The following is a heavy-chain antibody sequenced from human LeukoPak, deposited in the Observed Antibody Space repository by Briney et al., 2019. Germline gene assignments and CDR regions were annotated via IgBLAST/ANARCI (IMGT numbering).Heavy chain of an antibody. CDR1: GYTFTGYY. D-gene: IGHD3-22*01. CDR3: ARDPPVYYDSSGYLLWPPTLDY. J-gene: IGHJ4*02. CDR2: INPSGGST. V-gene: IGHV1-46*01. Sequence: ASVKVSCKASGYTFTGYYMHWVRQAPGQGLEWMGIINPSGGSTSYAQKFQGRVTMTRDTSTSTVYMELSSLRSEDTAVYYCARDPPVYYDSSGYLLWPPTLDYWGQGTLVTVSS.